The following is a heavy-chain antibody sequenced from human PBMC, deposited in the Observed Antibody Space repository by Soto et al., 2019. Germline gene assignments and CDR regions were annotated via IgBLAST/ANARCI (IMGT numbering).Heavy chain of an antibody. V-gene: IGHV1-3*01. D-gene: IGHD6-19*01. Sequence: GASVKVSCKASGYTFTSYAMHWVRQAPGQRLEWMGWINAGNGNTKYSQKLQGRVTITRDTSASTAYMELSSLRSEDTAVYYCASSMEVAGSYGDFDYWGQGTLVTVS. CDR2: INAGNGNT. CDR1: GYTFTSYA. J-gene: IGHJ4*02. CDR3: ASSMEVAGSYGDFDY.